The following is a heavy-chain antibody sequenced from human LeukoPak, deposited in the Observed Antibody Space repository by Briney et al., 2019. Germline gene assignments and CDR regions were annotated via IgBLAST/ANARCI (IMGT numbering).Heavy chain of an antibody. CDR1: GGSISSYY. CDR2: IYTSGST. J-gene: IGHJ4*02. D-gene: IGHD6-13*01. Sequence: SETLSLTCTVSGGSISSYYWSWIRQPAGKGLEWIGRIYTSGSTNYNPSLKSRVTMSVDTSKNQFSLKLSSVTAADTAVYYCARAFRSGPWYSSSWLDFDYWGQGTLATVSS. V-gene: IGHV4-4*07. CDR3: ARAFRSGPWYSSSWLDFDY.